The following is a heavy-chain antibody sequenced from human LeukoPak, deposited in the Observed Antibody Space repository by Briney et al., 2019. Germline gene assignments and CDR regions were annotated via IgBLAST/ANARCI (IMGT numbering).Heavy chain of an antibody. Sequence: SETLSLTCSASDGSIRTYYWSWIRQPPGKGLEWIGYIYYSGSTNYNPSLKSRVTISVDTSKNQFSLKLSSVTAADTAVYYCARDTGLLVVNSSSWYYFDYWGQGTLVTVSS. D-gene: IGHD6-13*01. CDR3: ARDTGLLVVNSSSWYYFDY. J-gene: IGHJ4*02. V-gene: IGHV4-59*01. CDR2: IYYSGST. CDR1: DGSIRTYY.